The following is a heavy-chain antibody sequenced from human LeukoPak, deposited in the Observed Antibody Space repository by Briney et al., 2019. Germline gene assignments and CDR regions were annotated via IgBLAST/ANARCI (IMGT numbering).Heavy chain of an antibody. J-gene: IGHJ4*02. V-gene: IGHV4-38-2*02. CDR3: ARDEPWDY. CDR1: GYSISSGYY. Sequence: KSSETLSLTCTVSGYSISSGYYWGWIRQPPGKGLEWIGSIYYSGSTYYNPPLKSRVTISVDTSKNQFSLKLSSVTAADTAVYYCARDEPWDYWGQGTLVTVSS. CDR2: IYYSGST. D-gene: IGHD1-14*01.